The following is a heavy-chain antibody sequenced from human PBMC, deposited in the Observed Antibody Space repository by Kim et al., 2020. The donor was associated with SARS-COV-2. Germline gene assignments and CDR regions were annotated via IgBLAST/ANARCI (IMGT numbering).Heavy chain of an antibody. D-gene: IGHD6-6*01. CDR2: ISAYNGNT. CDR3: ARDFSDSSSPLFDY. Sequence: ASVKVSCKASGYTFTSYGISWVRQAPGQGLEWMGWISAYNGNTNYAQKLQGRVTMTTDTSTSTAYMELRSLRSDDTAVYYCARDFSDSSSPLFDYWGQGTLVTVSS. V-gene: IGHV1-18*01. J-gene: IGHJ4*02. CDR1: GYTFTSYG.